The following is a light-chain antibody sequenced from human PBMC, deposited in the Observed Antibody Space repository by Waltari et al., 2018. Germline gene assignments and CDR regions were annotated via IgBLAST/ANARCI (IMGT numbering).Light chain of an antibody. CDR3: QLSDTFFALT. V-gene: IGKV1-39*01. CDR2: AAS. Sequence: DIQMTQSPSSLSASVGDRVTITCGASQTMNIFLSWYQQRPGRAPRLLIYAASSLHRGVPSRFSGSGSGTDFTLTIASLQPEDFATYYCQLSDTFFALTFGGGTKVEI. CDR1: QTMNIF. J-gene: IGKJ4*01.